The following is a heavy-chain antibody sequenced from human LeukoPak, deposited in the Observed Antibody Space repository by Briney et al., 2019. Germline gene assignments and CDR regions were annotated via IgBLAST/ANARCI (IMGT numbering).Heavy chain of an antibody. Sequence: SETLSLTCTVSGGSISSYYWSWIRQPPGKGQEWIGYIYTSGSTNYNPSLKSRVTISVDTSKNQFSLKLSSVTAADTAVYYCARLDIVGATRLAYYFDYWGQGTLVTVSS. CDR2: IYTSGST. CDR1: GGSISSYY. J-gene: IGHJ4*02. D-gene: IGHD1-26*01. V-gene: IGHV4-4*09. CDR3: ARLDIVGATRLAYYFDY.